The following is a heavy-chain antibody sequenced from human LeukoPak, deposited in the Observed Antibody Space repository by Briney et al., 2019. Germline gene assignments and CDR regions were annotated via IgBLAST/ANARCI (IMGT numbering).Heavy chain of an antibody. D-gene: IGHD1-26*01. Sequence: AETLSLTCTVSTSSFSYHYWSWIRQSPGKGLEWIGFIYSSGSTNYNPSVKSRVTISVDTSKNKFSLKLTSVAAADTAVYYCARGSAGPQCFFDYWGEGGMVTVSS. V-gene: IGHV4-59*11. J-gene: IGHJ4*02. CDR1: TSSFSYHY. CDR2: IYSSGST. CDR3: ARGSAGPQCFFDY.